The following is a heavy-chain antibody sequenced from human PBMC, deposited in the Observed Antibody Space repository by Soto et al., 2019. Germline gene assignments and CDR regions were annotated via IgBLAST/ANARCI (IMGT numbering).Heavy chain of an antibody. D-gene: IGHD5-12*01. CDR1: GFTFSSYG. Sequence: QVQLVESGGGVVQPGRSLRLSCAASGFTFSSYGMHWVRQAPGRGLGWVAATSYDGSKKYYADSVKGRFTISRDNSKNPLYLEMNSLRAEDTAVYYCANPEYSGYGGNDAFDIWGQGTMVTVSS. J-gene: IGHJ3*02. CDR2: TSYDGSKK. CDR3: ANPEYSGYGGNDAFDI. V-gene: IGHV3-30*18.